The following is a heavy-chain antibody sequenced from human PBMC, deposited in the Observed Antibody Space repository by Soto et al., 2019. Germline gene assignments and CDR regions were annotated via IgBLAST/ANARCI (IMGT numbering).Heavy chain of an antibody. Sequence: QVQLVESGGGVVQPGRSLRLSCAASGFTFSSYGMHWVRKAPGKGLEWVAIIWYDGTNKYYVESVKGRFTISRDNAKNTLYLQMNSLRAEYTAVYYCARHSATMGGYYGMDVLGQGTTVTVSS. D-gene: IGHD1-26*01. J-gene: IGHJ6*02. V-gene: IGHV3-33*01. CDR1: GFTFSSYG. CDR2: IWYDGTNK. CDR3: ARHSATMGGYYGMDV.